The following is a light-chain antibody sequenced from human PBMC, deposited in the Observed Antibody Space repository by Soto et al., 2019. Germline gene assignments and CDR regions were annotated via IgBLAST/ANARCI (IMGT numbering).Light chain of an antibody. V-gene: IGKV1-33*01. CDR3: QQYHTLPPT. J-gene: IGKJ3*01. Sequence: DIQMTQSPSSLSASVGDRVTITCQASQDISNYLNWYKQKPGKAPKLLIYDASKLETGVPSRFSGSGSGTHFTFTISSLQPEDIATYYCQQYHTLPPTFGPGTKVDIK. CDR1: QDISNY. CDR2: DAS.